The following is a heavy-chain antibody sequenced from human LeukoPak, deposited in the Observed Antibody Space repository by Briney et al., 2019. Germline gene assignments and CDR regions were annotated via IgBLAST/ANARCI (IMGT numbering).Heavy chain of an antibody. V-gene: IGHV6-1*01. D-gene: IGHD5-12*01. CDR2: TYYRSKWYY. J-gene: IGHJ4*02. CDR1: GDSVSSNSAA. CDR3: ARGATAYFDY. Sequence: SQTLSLTCAISGDSVSSNSAAWSWVRQSPSRGLEWLGRTYYRSKWYYDYAVSVKSRITINPDTSKIQCSLQLNSVTPEDTAVYYCARGATAYFDYWGQGTLVTVSS.